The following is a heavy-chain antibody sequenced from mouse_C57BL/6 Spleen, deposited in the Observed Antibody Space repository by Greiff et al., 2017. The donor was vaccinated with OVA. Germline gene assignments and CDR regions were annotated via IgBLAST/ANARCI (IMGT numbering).Heavy chain of an antibody. V-gene: IGHV1-64*01. Sequence: VQLQQSGAELVKPGASVKLSCKASGYTFTSYWMHWVKQRPGQGLEWIGMIHPNSGSTNYNEKFKSKATLTVDKSSSTAYMQLSSLTSEDSAVYYCASMVTTLLDYWGQGTTLTVSS. CDR1: GYTFTSYW. D-gene: IGHD2-2*01. CDR3: ASMVTTLLDY. CDR2: IHPNSGST. J-gene: IGHJ2*01.